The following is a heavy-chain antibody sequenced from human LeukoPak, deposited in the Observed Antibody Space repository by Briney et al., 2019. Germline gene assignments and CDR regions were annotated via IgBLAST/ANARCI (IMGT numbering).Heavy chain of an antibody. CDR3: AAGVGRLFDY. CDR2: IITIFGTA. CDR1: GGTFSSYA. V-gene: IGHV1-69*05. J-gene: IGHJ4*02. Sequence: SVKVSCKASGGTFSSYAISWVRQAPGQGLEWMGGIITIFGTANYAQKFQGRVTITTDESTNTAYMELSSLRSEDTAVYYCAAGVGRLFDYWGQGTLVTVSS. D-gene: IGHD1-1*01.